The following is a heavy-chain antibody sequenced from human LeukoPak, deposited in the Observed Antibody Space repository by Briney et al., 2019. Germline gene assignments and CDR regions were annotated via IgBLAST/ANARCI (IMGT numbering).Heavy chain of an antibody. D-gene: IGHD6-19*01. J-gene: IGHJ6*02. CDR2: IYYSGRT. Sequence: SETLSLTCTVSGVSISSYYWSWIRQPPGKGLEWVGYIYYSGRTNYNPSLKSRVTISVDTSKNQFSLKLSSVTAADTAVYYCAKGKREYSSGWYRGYYYYGMDVWGQGTTVTVSS. V-gene: IGHV4-59*01. CDR1: GVSISSYY. CDR3: AKGKREYSSGWYRGYYYYGMDV.